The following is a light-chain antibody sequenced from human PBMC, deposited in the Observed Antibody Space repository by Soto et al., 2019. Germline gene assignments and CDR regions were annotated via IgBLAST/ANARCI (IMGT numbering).Light chain of an antibody. V-gene: IGKV3D-20*02. CDR1: QSVSSGH. Sequence: DIVLTQSPGTLSLSPGERASLSCRASQSVSSGHLAWYQQKXGKXHRLIIYGAYTRETGIPARLSGSASGTDFTLNISRMEHEDFGVYYCQQRSNWTLTFGGGTKGDIK. CDR2: GAY. CDR3: QQRSNWTLT. J-gene: IGKJ4*01.